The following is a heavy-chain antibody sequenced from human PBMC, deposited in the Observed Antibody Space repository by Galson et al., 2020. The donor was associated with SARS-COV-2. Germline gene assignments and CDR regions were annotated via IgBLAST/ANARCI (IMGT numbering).Heavy chain of an antibody. D-gene: IGHD1-26*01. CDR1: GFMLSDYS. Sequence: GGSLRLSCSASGFMLSDYSMDWVRQAPGKGLEWVSYISSDNSAIYYADSLKGRFTISRDNAKNSLYLQMNSLRHEDTAVYYCVRDSRIVESSYFFRSWGQGTLVTVSS. CDR3: VRDSRIVESSYFFRS. V-gene: IGHV3-48*02. CDR2: ISSDNSAI. J-gene: IGHJ4*02.